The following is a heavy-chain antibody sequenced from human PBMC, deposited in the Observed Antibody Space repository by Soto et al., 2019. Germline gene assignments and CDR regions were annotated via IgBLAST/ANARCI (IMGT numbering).Heavy chain of an antibody. Sequence: SGPTLVNPTQTLTLTCTFSGFSLSTSGVGVGWIRQPPGKALEWLALIYWNDDKRYSPSLKSRLTITKDTSKNQVVLAMTNMDPVDTATYYCAHSITIFGVVISHDAFDIWGQGTMVTVSS. J-gene: IGHJ3*02. CDR3: AHSITIFGVVISHDAFDI. D-gene: IGHD3-3*01. CDR1: GFSLSTSGVG. CDR2: IYWNDDK. V-gene: IGHV2-5*01.